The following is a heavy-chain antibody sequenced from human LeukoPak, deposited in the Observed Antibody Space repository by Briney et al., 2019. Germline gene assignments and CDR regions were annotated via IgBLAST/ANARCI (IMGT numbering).Heavy chain of an antibody. Sequence: ASVKVSCKASGYTFTGYYMHWVRQAPGQGLEWMGIINPSGGSTSYAQKFQGRVTMTRDTSTSTVYMELSSLRSEDTAVYYCARDGGGFDGYYYPDYWGQGTLVTVSS. V-gene: IGHV1-46*01. J-gene: IGHJ4*02. D-gene: IGHD3-22*01. CDR3: ARDGGGFDGYYYPDY. CDR1: GYTFTGYY. CDR2: INPSGGST.